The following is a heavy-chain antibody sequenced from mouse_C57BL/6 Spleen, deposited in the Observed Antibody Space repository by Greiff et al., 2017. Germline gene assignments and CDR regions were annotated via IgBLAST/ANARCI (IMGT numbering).Heavy chain of an antibody. D-gene: IGHD1-1*01. V-gene: IGHV3-6*01. J-gene: IGHJ4*01. CDR1: GYSITSGYY. Sequence: DVKLVESGPGLVKPSQSLSLTCSVTGYSITSGYYWYWIRQFPGNKLEWMGYISYDGSNNYNPSLKNRISITRDTSKNQFFLKLNSVTTEDTATYYCASSIITTVVATEYAMDYWGQGTSVTVSS. CDR2: ISYDGSN. CDR3: ASSIITTVVATEYAMDY.